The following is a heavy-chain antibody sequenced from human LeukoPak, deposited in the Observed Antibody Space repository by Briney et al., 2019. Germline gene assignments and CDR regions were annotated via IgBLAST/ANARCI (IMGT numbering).Heavy chain of an antibody. CDR3: ARGFRITIFGVVIPQYYFDY. V-gene: IGHV4-39*07. CDR1: GGSISSSSYY. D-gene: IGHD3-3*01. J-gene: IGHJ4*02. Sequence: SETLSLTCTVSGGSISSSSYYWGWIRQPPGKGLEWIGSIYYSGSTYYNPSLKSRVTISVDTSKNQFSLKLSSVTAADTAVYYCARGFRITIFGVVIPQYYFDYWGQGTLVTVSS. CDR2: IYYSGST.